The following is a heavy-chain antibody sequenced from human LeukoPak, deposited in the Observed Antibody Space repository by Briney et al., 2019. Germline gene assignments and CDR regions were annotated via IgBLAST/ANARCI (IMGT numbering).Heavy chain of an antibody. CDR2: ISGSGGST. CDR1: GFTFSSYA. CDR3: AKDRCGGCPGSFVREFDY. J-gene: IGHJ4*02. V-gene: IGHV3-23*01. Sequence: GGSLRLSCAASGFTFSSYAMSWVRQAPGKGLEWVSAISGSGGSTYYADSVKGRFTISRDNSKNTLYLQMNSLRAEDTAVYYCAKDRCGGCPGSFVREFDYWGQGTLVTVSS. D-gene: IGHD2-21*01.